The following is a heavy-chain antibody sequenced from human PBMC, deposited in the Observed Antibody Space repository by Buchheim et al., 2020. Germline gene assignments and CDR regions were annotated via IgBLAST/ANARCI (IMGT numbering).Heavy chain of an antibody. J-gene: IGHJ6*02. CDR2: ISTSSTDT. CDR1: GFTFSDFY. Sequence: QVQLVESGGGLVKPGGSLRLSCAASGFTFSDFYMTWIRQAPGKGLESVSYISTSSTDTDFADSVKGRFTISRDNAKNSLYLQMNSLRAEDTAVYYCARYFGAGSSYGMDVWGQGTT. CDR3: ARYFGAGSSYGMDV. V-gene: IGHV3-11*05. D-gene: IGHD3-10*01.